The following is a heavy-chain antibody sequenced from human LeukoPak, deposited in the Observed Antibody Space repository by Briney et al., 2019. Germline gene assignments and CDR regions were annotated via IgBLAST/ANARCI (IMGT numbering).Heavy chain of an antibody. CDR3: ARDSRGYCSSTSCPDRRFDY. D-gene: IGHD2-2*01. CDR2: ISSSGSTI. Sequence: PGGSLRLSCAASGFTFSSYEMNWVRQAPGKGLEWVSYISSSGSTIYYADSVKGRFTISRDNAKNSLYLQMNSPRAEDTAVYYCARDSRGYCSSTSCPDRRFDYWGQGTLVTVSS. CDR1: GFTFSSYE. V-gene: IGHV3-48*03. J-gene: IGHJ4*02.